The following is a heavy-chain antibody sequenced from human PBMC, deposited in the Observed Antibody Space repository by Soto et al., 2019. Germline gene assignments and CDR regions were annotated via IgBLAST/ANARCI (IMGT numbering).Heavy chain of an antibody. J-gene: IGHJ4*02. Sequence: PSETLSLTCTVSGGSISSGDYYWSWIRQPPGKGLEWIGYILYSGTTNYNPSLESRLTISVDTSKNQFSLKLTYVTAADTAVYYCARNGALDYWGRGTPVTVSS. CDR3: ARNGALDY. V-gene: IGHV4-30-4*01. D-gene: IGHD2-8*01. CDR1: GGSISSGDYY. CDR2: ILYSGTT.